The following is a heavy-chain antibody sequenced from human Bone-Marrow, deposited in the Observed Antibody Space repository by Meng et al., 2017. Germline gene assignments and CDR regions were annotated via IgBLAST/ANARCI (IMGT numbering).Heavy chain of an antibody. CDR3: ARGPLSAAGTMGYFQH. D-gene: IGHD6-13*01. V-gene: IGHV4-31*03. CDR2: IYYSGST. Sequence: QVQLQASGPGLVKPSQTLSLTCTVSGGSISSGGYYWSWIRQHPGKGLEWIGYIYYSGSTYYNPSLKSRVTISVDTSKNQFSLKLSSVTAADTAVYYCARGPLSAAGTMGYFQHWGQGTLVTVSS. J-gene: IGHJ1*01. CDR1: GGSISSGGYY.